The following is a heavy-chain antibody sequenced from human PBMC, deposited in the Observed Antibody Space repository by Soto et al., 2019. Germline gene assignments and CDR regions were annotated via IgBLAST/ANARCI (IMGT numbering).Heavy chain of an antibody. D-gene: IGHD3-10*01. CDR3: AKAFYNGNSDFGY. V-gene: IGHV3-7*05. J-gene: IGHJ4*02. Sequence: EVHLVESGGGLVQPGGSLRLSCAASGFSFSNYWMTWVREAPGKGLECVANINPDGGAKYYVESVKGRFSISRDNDKTSLYLQMSNLRAEGTAVYYCAKAFYNGNSDFGYWGQGTLVTVSS. CDR2: INPDGGAK. CDR1: GFSFSNYW.